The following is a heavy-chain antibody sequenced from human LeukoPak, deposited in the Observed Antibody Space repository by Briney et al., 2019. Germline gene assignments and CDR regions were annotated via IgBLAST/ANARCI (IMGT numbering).Heavy chain of an antibody. D-gene: IGHD3-10*01. J-gene: IGHJ4*02. Sequence: ASVKVSCKASGYTFTSYAMHWVGQAPGQRLEWMGWINAGNGNTKYSQKFQGRVTITRDTSASTAYMELSSLRSEDTAVYYCARGMEGIGELRFDYWGQGTLVTVSS. CDR2: INAGNGNT. V-gene: IGHV1-3*01. CDR3: ARGMEGIGELRFDY. CDR1: GYTFTSYA.